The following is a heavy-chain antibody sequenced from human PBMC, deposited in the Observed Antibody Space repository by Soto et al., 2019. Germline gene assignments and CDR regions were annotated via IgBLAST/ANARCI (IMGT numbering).Heavy chain of an antibody. CDR1: GFTFSSYA. CDR2: ISSNGGST. V-gene: IGHV3-64*01. J-gene: IGHJ4*02. Sequence: EVQLVESGGGLVQPGGSLRLSCAASGFTFSSYAMHWVRQAPGKGLEYVSAISSNGGSTDYANSVKGRFTISRDNSKNTLYLQMGSLRAEDMAVYDFARGEVWQLITSLFDYWGQGTLVTVSS. CDR3: ARGEVWQLITSLFDY. D-gene: IGHD6-6*01.